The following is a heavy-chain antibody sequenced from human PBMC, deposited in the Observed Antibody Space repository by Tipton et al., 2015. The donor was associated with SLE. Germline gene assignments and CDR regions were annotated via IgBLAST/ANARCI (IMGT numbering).Heavy chain of an antibody. CDR2: MSESGTT. Sequence: LRLSCTVSGDSMSSGNFYWAWIRQSPGKGLEWIETMSESGTTYYNPSLKSRVSVSVDTSKNQFSLKLSSVTAADTAVYYCARLPRLPFGFSSSRYKDYWGQGTLVTVSS. V-gene: IGHV4-39*01. CDR1: GDSMSSGNFY. J-gene: IGHJ4*02. CDR3: ARLPRLPFGFSSSRYKDY. D-gene: IGHD6-13*01.